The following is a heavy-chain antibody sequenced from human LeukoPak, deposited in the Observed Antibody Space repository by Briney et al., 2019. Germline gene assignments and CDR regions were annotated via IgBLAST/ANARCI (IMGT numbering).Heavy chain of an antibody. Sequence: SETLSLTCAVSGGSLSSSNWWSWVRQPPGKGLECIGEIYHSGSTNYNPSLKSRVSISVDTSKHQFSLKLNCVTCADTAVYYCERLLAVAGFYYYYYMDGWGKGTTVTV. CDR3: ERLLAVAGFYYYYYMDG. V-gene: IGHV4-4*02. CDR1: GGSLSSSNW. D-gene: IGHD6-19*01. J-gene: IGHJ6*03. CDR2: IYHSGST.